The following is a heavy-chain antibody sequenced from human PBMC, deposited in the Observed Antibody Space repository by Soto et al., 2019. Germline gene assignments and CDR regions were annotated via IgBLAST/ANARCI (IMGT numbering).Heavy chain of an antibody. CDR1: GYTFTSYG. V-gene: IGHV1-18*04. J-gene: IGHJ6*02. D-gene: IGHD3-3*01. Sequence: QVQLVQSGAEVKKPGASVKVSCKASGYTFTSYGISWVRQAPGQGLEWMGWISAYNGNTNYAQKLQGRVTMTTDTSTSTAYMELRSLRSDDTAVYYCASTLRDFWSGYAAYYYGMDGWGQGTTVTVSS. CDR3: ASTLRDFWSGYAAYYYGMDG. CDR2: ISAYNGNT.